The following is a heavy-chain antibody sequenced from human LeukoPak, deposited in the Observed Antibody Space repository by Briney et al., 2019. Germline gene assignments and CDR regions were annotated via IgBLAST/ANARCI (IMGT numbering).Heavy chain of an antibody. CDR2: INHSGST. V-gene: IGHV4-34*01. CDR3: ARPGYYYDSSGYYH. Sequence: SETPSLTCAVYGGSFSGYYWSWIRQPPGKGLEWIGEINHSGSTNYNPSLKSRVTISVDTSKNQFFLKLSSVTAADTAVYYCARPGYYYDSSGYYHWGQGTLVTVSS. CDR1: GGSFSGYY. D-gene: IGHD3-22*01. J-gene: IGHJ5*02.